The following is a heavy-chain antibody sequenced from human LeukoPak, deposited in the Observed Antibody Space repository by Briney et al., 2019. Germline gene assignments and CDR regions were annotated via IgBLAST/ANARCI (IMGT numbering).Heavy chain of an antibody. D-gene: IGHD3-10*01. CDR1: GGSFSGYH. V-gene: IGHV4-34*01. J-gene: IGHJ4*02. CDR2: INHSGST. Sequence: SETLSLTCAVYGGSFSGYHWSWIRQPPGKGLEWIGEINHSGSTNYNPSLKSRVTISVDTSKNQFSLKLSSVTAADTAVYYCARGLLWFGESKPYYFDYWGQGTLVTVSS. CDR3: ARGLLWFGESKPYYFDY.